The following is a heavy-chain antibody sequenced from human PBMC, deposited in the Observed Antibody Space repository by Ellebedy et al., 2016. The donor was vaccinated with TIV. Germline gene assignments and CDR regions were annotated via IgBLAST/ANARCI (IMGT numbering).Heavy chain of an antibody. V-gene: IGHV1-18*01. CDR3: ARWGPLHYYMGV. J-gene: IGHJ6*03. Sequence: ASVKVSCXASGYTFTSYGISWVRQAPGQGLEWMGWISGYNGKTNYGQKFQGRVTMTTDTSTSTVYMELRSLRSDDTAVYFCARWGPLHYYMGVWGKGTTVTVSS. D-gene: IGHD3-16*01. CDR2: ISGYNGKT. CDR1: GYTFTSYG.